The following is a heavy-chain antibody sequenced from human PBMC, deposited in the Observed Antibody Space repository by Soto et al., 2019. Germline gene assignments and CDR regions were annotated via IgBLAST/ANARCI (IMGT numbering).Heavy chain of an antibody. CDR1: GYTFTSYG. CDR2: ISAYNGNT. V-gene: IGHV1-18*01. D-gene: IGHD6-19*01. Sequence: GASVKASCKSSGYTFTSYGISCVRQAPGQGLEWMGWISAYNGNTNYAQKLQGRVTMTTDTSTSTAYMELRSLRSDDTAVYYCARVKQRAVAGTGANWFDPWGQGTLVTVSS. CDR3: ARVKQRAVAGTGANWFDP. J-gene: IGHJ5*02.